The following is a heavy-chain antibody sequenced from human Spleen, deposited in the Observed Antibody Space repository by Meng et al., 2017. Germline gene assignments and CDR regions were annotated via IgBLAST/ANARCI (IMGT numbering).Heavy chain of an antibody. CDR2: IYYSGTT. V-gene: IGHV4-61*01. J-gene: IGHJ5*02. CDR1: GGSVGSCCYY. D-gene: IGHD6-19*01. CDR3: ARTTGYSSGWYGH. Sequence: GSLRLSCTVSGGSVGSCCYYWSWIRQPPGKGLEWIGYIYYSGTTNYNPFLKSRVTISVDTSKNQLSLKMTSVTAADTAVYYCARTTGYSSGWYGHWGQGTLVTVSS.